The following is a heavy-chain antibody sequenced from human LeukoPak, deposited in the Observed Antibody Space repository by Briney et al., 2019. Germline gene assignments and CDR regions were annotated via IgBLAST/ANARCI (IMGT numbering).Heavy chain of an antibody. V-gene: IGHV3-7*01. D-gene: IGHD6-6*01. J-gene: IGHJ4*02. CDR1: GFTSSSYW. Sequence: PGGSLRLSCAASGFTSSSYWMSWVRQAPGKGLEWVANIKQDGSEKYYVDSVKGRFTISRDNAKNSLYLQMNSLRAEDTAVYYCARDEYSSSYFDYWGQGTLVTVSS. CDR3: ARDEYSSSYFDY. CDR2: IKQDGSEK.